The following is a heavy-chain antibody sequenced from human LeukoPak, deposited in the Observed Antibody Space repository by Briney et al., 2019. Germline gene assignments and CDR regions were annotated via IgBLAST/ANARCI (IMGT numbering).Heavy chain of an antibody. CDR2: IWYAGNNK. D-gene: IGHD3-9*01. CDR1: GFTFSSYG. J-gene: IGHJ6*02. V-gene: IGHV3-33*01. Sequence: PGGSLRLSCAASGFTFSSYGMHWVRQAPGKGLEWVAVIWYAGNNKYYADSVKGRFTISRDNSKNTVFLQMNSLRAEDTAVYYCARTRRGDILTGYNLEWNVWGQGTTVTVSS. CDR3: ARTRRGDILTGYNLEWNV.